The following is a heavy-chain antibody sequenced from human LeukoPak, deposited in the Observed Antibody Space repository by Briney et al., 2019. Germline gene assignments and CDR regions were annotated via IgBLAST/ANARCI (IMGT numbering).Heavy chain of an antibody. Sequence: GGSLRLSCAASGFTLSSNYMSWVRQAPGKGLEWVSVIYSGGSTYYADSLKGRFTISRDNSKNTLFLQMNSLRAEGTAIYYCAKPKYYTSGSFGANYYYYMDVWGKGTTVTVSS. CDR1: GFTLSSNY. CDR3: AKPKYYTSGSFGANYYYYMDV. CDR2: IYSGGST. V-gene: IGHV3-53*01. J-gene: IGHJ6*03. D-gene: IGHD3-10*01.